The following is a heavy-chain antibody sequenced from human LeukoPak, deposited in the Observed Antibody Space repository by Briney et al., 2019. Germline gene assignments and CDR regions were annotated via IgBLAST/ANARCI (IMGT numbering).Heavy chain of an antibody. V-gene: IGHV1-69*04. CDR2: IIPILGIA. Sequence: ASVKVSCKASGGTFSSYAISWVRQAPGQGLEWMGRIIPILGIANYAQKFQGRVTITADKSTSTAYMELSSLRSEDTAVYYCARVTPPDEEDSGSSHFDYWGQGTLVTVSS. D-gene: IGHD1-26*01. CDR1: GGTFSSYA. J-gene: IGHJ4*02. CDR3: ARVTPPDEEDSGSSHFDY.